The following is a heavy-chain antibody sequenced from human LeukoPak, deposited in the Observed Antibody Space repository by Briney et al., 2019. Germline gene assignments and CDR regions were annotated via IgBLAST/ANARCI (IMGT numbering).Heavy chain of an antibody. Sequence: GGSLRLSCAASGFTFSSYGMHWVRQAPGKGLEWVAVISYDGSNKYYADSVKGRFTISRDNSKNTLYLQMNSLRAEDTAVYYCAKDHRYYYDSSGYPPPDYWGQGTLVTVSS. J-gene: IGHJ4*02. CDR3: AKDHRYYYDSSGYPPPDY. V-gene: IGHV3-30*18. CDR1: GFTFSSYG. D-gene: IGHD3-22*01. CDR2: ISYDGSNK.